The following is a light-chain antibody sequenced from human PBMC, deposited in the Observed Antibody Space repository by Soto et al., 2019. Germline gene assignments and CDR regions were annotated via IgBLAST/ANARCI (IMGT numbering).Light chain of an antibody. J-gene: IGKJ5*01. CDR3: QQRPNWPIP. CDR1: ETIRGR. CDR2: DTS. V-gene: IGKV3-11*01. Sequence: EVVLSQSPATLSLTPGERATLSCRASETIRGRITWYQQRPGQPPRLLIYDTSNRATGSPARFSGSGSGTDFTLTISGLEPADLGVYYCQQRPNWPIPSGQGTLLEI.